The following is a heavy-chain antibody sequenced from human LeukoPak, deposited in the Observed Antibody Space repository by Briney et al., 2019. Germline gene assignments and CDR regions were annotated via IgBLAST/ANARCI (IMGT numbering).Heavy chain of an antibody. D-gene: IGHD2-21*02. Sequence: SVKVSCKASGGTFSSTTINWVRQAPGQGLEWMGGITPIFRTPNYAQKFQGRVTITAVESMSTAYMELSSLRSEDTAVYYCARGWLAETTVVTPYNYWGQGTLVTVPS. CDR3: ARGWLAETTVVTPYNY. V-gene: IGHV1-69*13. CDR1: GGTFSSTT. J-gene: IGHJ4*02. CDR2: ITPIFRTP.